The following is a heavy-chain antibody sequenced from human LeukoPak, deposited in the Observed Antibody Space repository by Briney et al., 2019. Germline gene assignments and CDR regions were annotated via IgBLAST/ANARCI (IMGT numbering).Heavy chain of an antibody. CDR3: ARVPRRGERFDP. CDR1: GYTFTTYA. CDR2: MNPISGDT. J-gene: IGHJ5*02. D-gene: IGHD3-10*01. V-gene: IGHV1-8*02. Sequence: ASVKVSCKASGYTFTTYAMNWVRQATGQGLEWMGWMNPISGDTGYALKFQGRVTMSRNTSISTAYMELGSLRSEDTAVYYCARVPRRGERFDPWGQGTLVTVSS.